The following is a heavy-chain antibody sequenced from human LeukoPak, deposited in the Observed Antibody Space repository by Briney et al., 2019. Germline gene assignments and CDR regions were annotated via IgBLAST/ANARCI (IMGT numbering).Heavy chain of an antibody. J-gene: IGHJ4*02. CDR2: IYYSGTT. Sequence: SETLSLTCTVSGGFISSFYCSWIRQPPGKGLEWIGYIYYSGTTNYNPSLKSRVTISSDTSKNQFSLRLSSVTAVETAVYYCARGTVDTVIDNWGQGTLVTVSS. V-gene: IGHV4-59*08. CDR1: GGFISSFY. D-gene: IGHD5-18*01. CDR3: ARGTVDTVIDN.